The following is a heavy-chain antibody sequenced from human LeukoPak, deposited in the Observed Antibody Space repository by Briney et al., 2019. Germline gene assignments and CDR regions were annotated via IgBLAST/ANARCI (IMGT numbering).Heavy chain of an antibody. Sequence: SETLSLTCTVSGGSISSYYWSWIRQPPGKGLEWIGYIYYSGSTNYNPSLKSRVTISVDTSKNQFSLKLSSVTAADTAVYYCARSPKRYSSSWYSGNWFDPWGQGTLVTVSS. V-gene: IGHV4-59*12. CDR1: GGSISSYY. CDR3: ARSPKRYSSSWYSGNWFDP. J-gene: IGHJ5*02. CDR2: IYYSGST. D-gene: IGHD6-13*01.